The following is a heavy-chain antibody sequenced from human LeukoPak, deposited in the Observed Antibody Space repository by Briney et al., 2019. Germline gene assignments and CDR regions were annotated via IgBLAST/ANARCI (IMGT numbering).Heavy chain of an antibody. CDR2: INDDGSTT. J-gene: IGHJ4*02. CDR1: GFTFSTSW. D-gene: IGHD5-18*01. V-gene: IGHV3-74*01. CDR3: ARALDTAMET. Sequence: GGSLRLFCAASGFTFSTSWMHWVRQAPGKGLVWVSRINDDGSTTTHADSVKGRFTISRDNAKNTLYLEMNSLRAEDTAVYYCARALDTAMETWGQGTLVTVSS.